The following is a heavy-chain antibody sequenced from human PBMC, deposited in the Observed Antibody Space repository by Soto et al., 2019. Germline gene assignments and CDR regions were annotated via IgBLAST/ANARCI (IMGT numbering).Heavy chain of an antibody. V-gene: IGHV3-21*01. CDR1: GFTFSSYS. D-gene: IGHD2-15*01. CDR3: ARRCSGGSCYWFDP. J-gene: IGHJ5*02. CDR2: ISSSSSYI. Sequence: EVQLGESGGGLVKPGGSLRLSCAASGFTFSSYSMNWVRQAPGKGLEWVSSISSSSSYIYYADSVKGRFTISRDNAKNSLYLQMNSLRAEDTAVYYCARRCSGGSCYWFDPWGQGTLVTVSS.